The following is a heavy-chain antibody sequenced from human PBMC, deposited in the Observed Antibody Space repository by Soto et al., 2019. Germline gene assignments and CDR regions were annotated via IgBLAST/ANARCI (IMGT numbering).Heavy chain of an antibody. D-gene: IGHD4-17*01. CDR3: ARQAERVTTNNWFDP. Sequence: QLQLQESGPGLAKPSETLSLTCTVSGGSISSGSYNWGWIRQPPGKGLEWIGSIYYTGSPYYNPSLKSRVTISVDTAKNQFSLKLSSVTAADTAVYYCARQAERVTTNNWFDPWGQGTLVTVSS. CDR2: IYYTGSP. V-gene: IGHV4-39*01. CDR1: GGSISSGSYN. J-gene: IGHJ5*02.